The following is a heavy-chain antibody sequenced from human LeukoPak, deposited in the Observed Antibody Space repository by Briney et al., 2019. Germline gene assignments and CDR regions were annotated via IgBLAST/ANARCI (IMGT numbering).Heavy chain of an antibody. J-gene: IGHJ4*02. Sequence: GGSLRLSCAASGFTFSAYWMHWVRQSPGRGLVWVARINGDGITTSYADSVKGRFTISRDNAKNTLYLQMNSLRAEDTAVSYCARAGVGFDYWGQGTLVTVSS. CDR2: INGDGITT. V-gene: IGHV3-74*01. CDR1: GFTFSAYW. CDR3: ARAGVGFDY. D-gene: IGHD1-26*01.